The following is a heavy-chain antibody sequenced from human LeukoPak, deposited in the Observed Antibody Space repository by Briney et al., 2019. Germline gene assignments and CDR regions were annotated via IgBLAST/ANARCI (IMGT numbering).Heavy chain of an antibody. CDR1: GFSFNYYS. D-gene: IGHD5-18*01. Sequence: GGSLRLSCAASGFSFNYYSLHWVRQAPGKGLEWVTVISHDGNNKYYADSVKGRFTISRDNSQNTLYLQMNSLRPEDTAVYYCAKNSRGYSYGYLDYWGQGTLVTVSS. V-gene: IGHV3-30-3*02. CDR2: ISHDGNNK. CDR3: AKNSRGYSYGYLDY. J-gene: IGHJ4*02.